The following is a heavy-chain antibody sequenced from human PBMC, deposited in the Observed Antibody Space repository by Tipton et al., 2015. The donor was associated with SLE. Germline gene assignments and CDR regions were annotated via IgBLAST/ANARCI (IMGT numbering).Heavy chain of an antibody. CDR3: ARGGYCSGGSCYFAEYFQH. D-gene: IGHD2-15*01. CDR2: INHSGST. Sequence: GLVKPSETLSLTCAVYGGSFSGYYWSWIRQPPGKGLEWIGEINHSGSTNYNPPLKSRVTISVDTSKNQFSLKLSSVTAADTAVYYCARGGYCSGGSCYFAEYFQHWGQGTLVTVSS. J-gene: IGHJ1*01. V-gene: IGHV4-34*01. CDR1: GGSFSGYY.